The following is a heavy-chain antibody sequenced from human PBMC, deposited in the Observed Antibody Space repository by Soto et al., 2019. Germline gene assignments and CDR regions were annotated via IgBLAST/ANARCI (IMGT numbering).Heavy chain of an antibody. J-gene: IGHJ6*02. D-gene: IGHD2-2*01. CDR1: GFTFSSYG. V-gene: IGHV3-33*01. Sequence: QVQLVESGGGVVQPGRSLRLSCAASGFTFSSYGMHWVRQAPGKGLEWVAVIWYDGNNKYYADSVKGRFTISRDNSKNTLYLQMNSLRAEDTAVYYCARDIVVVPAAMGYYYYGMDVWGQGTTVTVSS. CDR3: ARDIVVVPAAMGYYYYGMDV. CDR2: IWYDGNNK.